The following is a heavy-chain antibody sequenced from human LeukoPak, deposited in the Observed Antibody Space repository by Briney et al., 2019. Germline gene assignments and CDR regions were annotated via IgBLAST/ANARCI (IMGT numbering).Heavy chain of an antibody. J-gene: IGHJ4*02. Sequence: GGSLRLSCVASGFTFSDHYMDWVRQAPVKGLEWVGRSRNKANSYTTEYAASVKGRFTVSRDDSKNSLYLEMNSLKTEDTAVYYCTAGRGFRGIFYFDYWGQGTLVTVSS. V-gene: IGHV3-72*01. CDR2: SRNKANSYTT. D-gene: IGHD3-10*01. CDR3: TAGRGFRGIFYFDY. CDR1: GFTFSDHY.